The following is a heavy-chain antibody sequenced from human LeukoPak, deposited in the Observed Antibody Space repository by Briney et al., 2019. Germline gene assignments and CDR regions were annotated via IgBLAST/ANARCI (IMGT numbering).Heavy chain of an antibody. Sequence: GESLKISCQGSGYSITSYWSCWVRPLPGKVLGWVGIIFPDDPDTRYSQSFQGQVTISADKSVTTAYLQWTSLKASDTAIYYCARLASSGWYSEDAFDIWGQGTMVTVSS. J-gene: IGHJ3*02. V-gene: IGHV5-51*01. CDR3: ARLASSGWYSEDAFDI. D-gene: IGHD6-19*01. CDR2: IFPDDPDT. CDR1: GYSITSYW.